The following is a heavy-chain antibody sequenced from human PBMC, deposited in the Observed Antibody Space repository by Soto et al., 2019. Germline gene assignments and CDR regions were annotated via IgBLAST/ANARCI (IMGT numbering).Heavy chain of an antibody. J-gene: IGHJ4*02. CDR3: ARSRPLVFGDYGDFDY. Sequence: QVQLVQSGAEVKKPGSSVKVSCKASGGTFSDFAINWLRQAPGQGLEWMGGIIPIFGTPNYAQKFQGRVTITADKSTSTAYMDLSGLRSADTAVYFCARSRPLVFGDYGDFDYWGQGTLVTVSP. D-gene: IGHD4-17*01. CDR2: IIPIFGTP. CDR1: GGTFSDFA. V-gene: IGHV1-69*06.